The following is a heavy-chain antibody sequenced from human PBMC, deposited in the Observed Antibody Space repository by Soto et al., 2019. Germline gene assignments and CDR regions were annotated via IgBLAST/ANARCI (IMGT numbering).Heavy chain of an antibody. V-gene: IGHV4-39*01. Sequence: PSETLSLTCTVPGGSISSSSYYWVWIRQPPGKGLEWIGSIYYSGSTYYNPSLKSRVTISVDTSKNQFSLKLSSVTAADTAVYYCAGIAAAGNRLIDYWGQGTLVTVSS. CDR2: IYYSGST. J-gene: IGHJ4*02. CDR1: GGSISSSSYY. CDR3: AGIAAAGNRLIDY. D-gene: IGHD6-13*01.